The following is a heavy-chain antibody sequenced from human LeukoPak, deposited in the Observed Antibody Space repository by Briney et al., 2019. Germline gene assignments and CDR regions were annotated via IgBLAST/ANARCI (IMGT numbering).Heavy chain of an antibody. CDR1: GYNFDKFG. CDR2: INTHNGNT. V-gene: IGHV1-18*01. J-gene: IGHJ6*03. Sequence: GASVKVSCKASGYNFDKFGIAWVRQAPGQGLEWMGWINTHNGNTKYAQQYQGRVTMTTDTSTSTAYMELSSLRSEDTAVYYCARDGDIAAAGDYYYYYMDVWGKGTTVTVSS. CDR3: ARDGDIAAAGDYYYYYMDV. D-gene: IGHD6-13*01.